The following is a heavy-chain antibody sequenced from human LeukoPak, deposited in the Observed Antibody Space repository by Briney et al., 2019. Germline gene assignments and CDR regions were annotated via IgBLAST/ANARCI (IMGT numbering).Heavy chain of an antibody. CDR1: GYIFTNYA. CDR3: ARDLGDMGSRSSDY. V-gene: IGHV7-4-1*02. D-gene: IGHD3-16*01. CDR2: INTNTGNP. J-gene: IGHJ4*02. Sequence: ASVKVSCKASGYIFTNYAMNWVRQAPGQGLEWMGWINTNTGNPTYAQGFTGRFVFSLDTSVSSAYLQISSLRAEDTAVYYCARDLGDMGSRSSDYWGQGTLVTVSS.